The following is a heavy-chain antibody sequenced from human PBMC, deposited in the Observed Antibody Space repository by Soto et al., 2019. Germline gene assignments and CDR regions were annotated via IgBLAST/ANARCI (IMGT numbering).Heavy chain of an antibody. D-gene: IGHD6-19*01. CDR2: VSHDGRNT. CDR1: GFTFSDYA. CDR3: ARGGRQWLVTSDFNY. V-gene: IGHV3-30*03. Sequence: VQLVESGGGVVQPGRSLRLSCAASGFTFSDYAMHWVRQAPGKGLEWVAVVSHDGRNTHYADSVKGRFTISRDSSKNTVSLEMTSLRAEDTAVYYYARGGRQWLVTSDFNYWGQGALVTVSS. J-gene: IGHJ4*02.